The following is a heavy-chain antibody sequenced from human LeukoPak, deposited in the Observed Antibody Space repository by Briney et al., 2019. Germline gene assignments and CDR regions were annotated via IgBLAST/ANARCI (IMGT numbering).Heavy chain of an antibody. D-gene: IGHD6-25*01. CDR3: ARQGGGFWYFDL. V-gene: IGHV4-59*08. J-gene: IGHJ2*01. Sequence: SETLSLTCTVSGGSISSYYWSWIRQPPGKGLEWIGYIYYSGSTNYNPSLKSRVTISVHTSKNQFSLKLSSVTAADTAVYYCARQGGGFWYFDLWGRGTLVTVSS. CDR1: GGSISSYY. CDR2: IYYSGST.